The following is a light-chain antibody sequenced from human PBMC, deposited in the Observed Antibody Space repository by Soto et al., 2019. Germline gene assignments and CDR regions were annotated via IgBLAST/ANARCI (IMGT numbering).Light chain of an antibody. Sequence: QSVLTQPASVSGSPGQSITISCTGTSSDVGSYNYVSWYQQHPDKAPKLMIYDVSYWPSGVSNRFSGSKSGNTASLTISGLQAEDEADYYCSSYTSSTSYVFGTVTKLTVL. CDR2: DVS. J-gene: IGLJ1*01. CDR1: SSDVGSYNY. CDR3: SSYTSSTSYV. V-gene: IGLV2-14*03.